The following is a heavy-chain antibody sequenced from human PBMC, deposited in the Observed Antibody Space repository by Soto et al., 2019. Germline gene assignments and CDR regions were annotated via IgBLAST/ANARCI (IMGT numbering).Heavy chain of an antibody. J-gene: IGHJ4*02. D-gene: IGHD3-16*02. CDR2: ISYDGSDK. CDR3: AKALGELSPESYDY. V-gene: IGHV3-30*18. Sequence: QVQLVESGGGVVQPGRSLRLSCAASGFTFSSYAMHWVRQAPGKGLEWVAVISYDGSDKYYADSVKGRFTISRDNSKNTLNLQMNRLRADDTAVYYCAKALGELSPESYDYWGQGTLITVCS. CDR1: GFTFSSYA.